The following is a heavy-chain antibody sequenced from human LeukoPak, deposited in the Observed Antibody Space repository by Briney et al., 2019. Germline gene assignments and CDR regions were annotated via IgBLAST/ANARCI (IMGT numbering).Heavy chain of an antibody. J-gene: IGHJ3*02. CDR3: ARSNTRENDAFDI. V-gene: IGHV1-2*02. Sequence: ASVKVSCKASGYTFTGYYMHWVRQAPGQGLEWMGWINPNSGGTNYAQKFQGRVTMTRDTSISTAYMELSRLRSDDTAVYYCARSNTRENDAFDIWGQGTMVTVSS. CDR1: GYTFTGYY. CDR2: INPNSGGT.